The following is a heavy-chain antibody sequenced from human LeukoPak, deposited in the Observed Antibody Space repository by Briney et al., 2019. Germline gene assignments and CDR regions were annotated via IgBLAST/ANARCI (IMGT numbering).Heavy chain of an antibody. V-gene: IGHV3-15*01. CDR3: ITGPSQIGYCSGGICHNDYFDY. J-gene: IGHJ4*02. CDR2: LKSKTDGGTT. D-gene: IGHD2-15*01. Sequence: KYGESLKISCAASGFTFSNAWMTWVRQAPGKGLEWVGRLKSKTDGGTTDYAAPVKGRFTISRDDSKNTLYLQMNSLKTEDTAVHYCITGPSQIGYCSGGICHNDYFDYWGQGTLVTVSS. CDR1: GFTFSNAW.